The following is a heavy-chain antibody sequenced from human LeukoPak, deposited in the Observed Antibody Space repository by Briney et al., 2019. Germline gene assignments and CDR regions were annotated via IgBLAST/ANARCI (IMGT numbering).Heavy chain of an antibody. J-gene: IGHJ4*02. CDR3: ARGGGNDDGLDY. Sequence: SETLSLTCAVYGGSFSGYYWSWIRQPPGKGLEWIGEINHSGSTNYNPSLKSRVTISVDTSKNQFSLKLSSVTAADTAVYYCARGGGNDDGLDYWGQGTLVTVSS. CDR1: GGSFSGYY. V-gene: IGHV4-34*01. D-gene: IGHD1-1*01. CDR2: INHSGST.